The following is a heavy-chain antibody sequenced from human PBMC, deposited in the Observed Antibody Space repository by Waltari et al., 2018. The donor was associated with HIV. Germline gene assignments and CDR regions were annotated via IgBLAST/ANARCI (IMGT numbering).Heavy chain of an antibody. CDR1: GFVFSISA. V-gene: IGHV1-58*02. CDR3: VADVKLRYSGENLPYPFFFGFDI. D-gene: IGHD3-16*02. CDR2: LVFASKYR. J-gene: IGHJ6*02. Sequence: QMLLLQCGPQVKKPGTLVPASCEPSGFVFSISAILWQRQGRGLRLGWMAFLVFASKYRNVTQGLPGRVSLSVDKSTETINLELSSLRYDYTAVYFCVADVKLRYSGENLPYPFFFGFDIWGQGTTV.